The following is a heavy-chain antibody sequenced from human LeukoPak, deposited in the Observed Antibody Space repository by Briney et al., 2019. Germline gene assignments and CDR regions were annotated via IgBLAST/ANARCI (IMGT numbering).Heavy chain of an antibody. J-gene: IGHJ5*02. CDR3: ARDLPLIVVVPAATKRNWFDP. CDR2: ISAYNGNT. CDR1: GYTFTSYG. Sequence: ASVKVSCKASGYTFTSYGISWVRQAPGQGLEWMGWISAYNGNTNYAQKLQGRVTMTTDTSTSTAYMELRSLRSDDTTVYYCARDLPLIVVVPAATKRNWFDPWGQGTLVTVSS. V-gene: IGHV1-18*04. D-gene: IGHD2-2*01.